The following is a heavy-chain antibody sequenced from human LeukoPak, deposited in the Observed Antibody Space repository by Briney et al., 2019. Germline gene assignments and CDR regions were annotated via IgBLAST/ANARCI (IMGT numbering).Heavy chain of an antibody. CDR2: IYYSGNT. Sequence: SETLSLTCTVSGGSISSSSYYWGWIRQPPGKGLEWIGSIYYSGNTYYNPSLKSRVTISVDTSNNQFSLKLSSVTAADTAVYYCARQLMAVSAHQYWGQGTLVTVSS. V-gene: IGHV4-39*01. J-gene: IGHJ4*02. D-gene: IGHD6-19*01. CDR1: GGSISSSSYY. CDR3: ARQLMAVSAHQY.